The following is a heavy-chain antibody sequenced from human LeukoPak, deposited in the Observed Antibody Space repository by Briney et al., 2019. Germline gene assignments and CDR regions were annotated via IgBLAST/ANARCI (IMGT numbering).Heavy chain of an antibody. CDR2: INPNSGGT. Sequence: ASVKVSCKASGYTFTGYYMHWVRQAPGQGLEWMGWINPNSGGTNYAQKFQGRVTMTRDTSISTAYMELSSLRSEDTAVYYCARGGHYGGNSGDYWGQGTLVTVSS. J-gene: IGHJ4*02. CDR1: GYTFTGYY. D-gene: IGHD4-23*01. V-gene: IGHV1-2*02. CDR3: ARGGHYGGNSGDY.